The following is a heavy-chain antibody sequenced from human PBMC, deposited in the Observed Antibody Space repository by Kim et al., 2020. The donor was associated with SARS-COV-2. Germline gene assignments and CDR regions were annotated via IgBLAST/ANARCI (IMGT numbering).Heavy chain of an antibody. J-gene: IGHJ4*02. Sequence: DSVKGRFTISRDNAKNSLYLQMNSLRAEDTAVYYCARSSLHSSGYHYFDYWGQGTLVTVSS. V-gene: IGHV3-21*01. CDR3: ARSSLHSSGYHYFDY. D-gene: IGHD6-19*01.